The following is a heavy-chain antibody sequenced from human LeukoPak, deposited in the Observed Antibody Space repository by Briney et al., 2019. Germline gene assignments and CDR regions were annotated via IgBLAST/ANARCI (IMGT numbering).Heavy chain of an antibody. CDR1: GFPFSTYA. CDR3: VRSLDY. Sequence: GGSLRLSCAASGFPFSTYAMNWVRQAPGKGLEWVSVIAGSGGFTQYADSVKGRFTISRDNSKNTVYLQMNSLRVEDTALYYCVRSLDYWGQGTLVTVSS. J-gene: IGHJ4*02. CDR2: IAGSGGFT. V-gene: IGHV3-23*01.